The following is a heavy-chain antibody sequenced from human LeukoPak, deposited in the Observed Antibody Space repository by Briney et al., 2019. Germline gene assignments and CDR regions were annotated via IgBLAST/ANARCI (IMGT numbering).Heavy chain of an antibody. J-gene: IGHJ3*02. CDR2: INHSGST. CDR3: ARGPSSSGSKGAFDI. CDR1: GGSFSGYY. D-gene: IGHD6-19*01. Sequence: SETLSLTCAVYGGSFSGYYWSWIRQPPGKGLEWIGEINHSGSTNYNPSLKSRVTISVDTSKNQFSLKLSSVAAADTAVYYFARGPSSSGSKGAFDIWGQGTMVTVSS. V-gene: IGHV4-34*01.